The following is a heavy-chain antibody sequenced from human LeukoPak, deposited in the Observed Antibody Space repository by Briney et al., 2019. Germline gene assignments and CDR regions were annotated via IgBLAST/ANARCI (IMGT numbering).Heavy chain of an antibody. J-gene: IGHJ4*02. CDR1: GGSIISGGSISSYS. V-gene: IGHV4-61*03. Sequence: KPSETLSLTCSVSGGSIISGGSISSYSWTWLRQPPGKGLELIGYVYYSGSTNYNPSLKSRVTISLDTSKNHFSLKLSSVTAADTAVYYCAAMADSSIWFRIDYWGQGTLVTVSS. CDR3: AAMADSSIWFRIDY. CDR2: VYYSGST. D-gene: IGHD6-13*01.